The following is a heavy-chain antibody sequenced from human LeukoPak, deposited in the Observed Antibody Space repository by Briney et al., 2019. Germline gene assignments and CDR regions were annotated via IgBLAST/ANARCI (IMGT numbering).Heavy chain of an antibody. D-gene: IGHD6-13*01. Sequence: GRSLRLSCTASGFTFGDYAMSWVRQAPGKGLEWVGFIRSKAYGGTTEYAASVKGRFTISRDDSKSIAYLQMNSLKTEDTAVYYCTRDSGRYSSSWYYYYGMDVWGQGTTVTLSS. V-gene: IGHV3-49*04. CDR2: IRSKAYGGTT. CDR3: TRDSGRYSSSWYYYYGMDV. J-gene: IGHJ6*02. CDR1: GFTFGDYA.